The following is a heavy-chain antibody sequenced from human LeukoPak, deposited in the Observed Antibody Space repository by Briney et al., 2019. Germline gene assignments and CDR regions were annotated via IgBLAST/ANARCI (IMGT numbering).Heavy chain of an antibody. Sequence: ASVKVSCKASGGTFSSHAISWVRQAPGQGLEWMGGFIHIFGTANYPQKFQGRVTITADESTSTAYMELSSLRSEDTAVYYCARGLTYSSSLGHYHYYMDVWGKGTTVTVSS. D-gene: IGHD6-13*01. J-gene: IGHJ6*03. V-gene: IGHV1-69*01. CDR2: FIHIFGTA. CDR3: ARGLTYSSSLGHYHYYMDV. CDR1: GGTFSSHA.